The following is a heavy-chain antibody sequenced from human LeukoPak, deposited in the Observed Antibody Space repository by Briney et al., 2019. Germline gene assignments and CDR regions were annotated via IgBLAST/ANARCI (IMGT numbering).Heavy chain of an antibody. Sequence: SVKVSCKASGGTFSSYAISWVRQAPGQGLEWMGGIIPIFGTANYAQKFQGRDTITADESTSTAYMELSSLRSEDTAVYYCGVGGRLRHFDYWGQGTLVTVSS. CDR2: IIPIFGTA. J-gene: IGHJ4*02. CDR1: GGTFSSYA. V-gene: IGHV1-69*01. CDR3: GVGGRLRHFDY. D-gene: IGHD1-26*01.